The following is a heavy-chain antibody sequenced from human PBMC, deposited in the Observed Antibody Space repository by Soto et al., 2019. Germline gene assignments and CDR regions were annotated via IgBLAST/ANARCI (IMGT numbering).Heavy chain of an antibody. Sequence: GGSLRLSCAASGFTFSSYAMGWVRQGPGKGLEWVAVVSIGGSTHYADSVRGRFTISRDNPKNTLSLQMNSLTAEDTAVYFCAKRRGAGGHFDYGGQGALVTVSS. CDR2: VSIGGST. D-gene: IGHD2-15*01. V-gene: IGHV3-23*01. CDR1: GFTFSSYA. CDR3: AKRRGAGGHFDY. J-gene: IGHJ4*02.